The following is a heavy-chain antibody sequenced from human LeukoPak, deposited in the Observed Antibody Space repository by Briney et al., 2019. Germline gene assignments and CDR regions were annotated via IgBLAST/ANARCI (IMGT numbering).Heavy chain of an antibody. Sequence: SETLSLTCAVYGGSFSGYYWSWIRQPPGKGLEWIGEINHSGSTNYNPSLKSRVTISVDTSKNQFSLKLSSVTAADTAVYYCARVLSAARPYYYYYYMDVWGKGTTVTVSS. V-gene: IGHV4-34*01. D-gene: IGHD6-6*01. CDR2: INHSGST. J-gene: IGHJ6*03. CDR1: GGSFSGYY. CDR3: ARVLSAARPYYYYYYMDV.